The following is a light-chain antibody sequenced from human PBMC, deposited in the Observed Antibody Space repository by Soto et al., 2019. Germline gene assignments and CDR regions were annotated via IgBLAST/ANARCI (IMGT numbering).Light chain of an antibody. J-gene: IGKJ4*01. CDR3: PQTFRPPRT. CDR1: QSISSY. CDR2: TAF. Sequence: DIQVTQSPSSLSASVGDRLTITCRASQSISSYLNWYQQKPGEAPKLLIYTAFSLNSGVPSRFSGSGAGTDFTLTIRSLQPEDFATYYCPQTFRPPRTFGGGTKVVIK. V-gene: IGKV1-39*01.